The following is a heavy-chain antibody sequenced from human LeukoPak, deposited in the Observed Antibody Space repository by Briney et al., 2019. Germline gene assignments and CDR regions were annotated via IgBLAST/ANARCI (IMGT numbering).Heavy chain of an antibody. CDR3: ARWDGYSSSPDY. V-gene: IGHV1-2*02. CDR2: IYPHSGDT. Sequence: ASVKVSCKASGYTFTSYGISWVRQAPGQGLEWMGWIYPHSGDTGYAQKFQGRVTMTRDMSITTTYMELTRLRSDDTAFYYCARWDGYSSSPDYWGQGSLVTVSS. CDR1: GYTFTSYG. D-gene: IGHD6-13*01. J-gene: IGHJ4*02.